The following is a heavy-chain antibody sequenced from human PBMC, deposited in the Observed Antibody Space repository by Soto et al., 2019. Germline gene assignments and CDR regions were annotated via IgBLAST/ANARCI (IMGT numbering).Heavy chain of an antibody. D-gene: IGHD6-19*01. J-gene: IGHJ4*02. CDR3: AKDTIAVAPTFDY. CDR2: ISYDGSNK. CDR1: GFTFSSYG. Sequence: QVQLVESGGGVVQPGRSLRLSCAASGFTFSSYGMHWVRQAPGKGLEWVAVISYDGSNKYYADSVKGRFTISRDNSKNTMSLQMNSPRAEDTAVYYCAKDTIAVAPTFDYWGQGTLVTVSS. V-gene: IGHV3-30*18.